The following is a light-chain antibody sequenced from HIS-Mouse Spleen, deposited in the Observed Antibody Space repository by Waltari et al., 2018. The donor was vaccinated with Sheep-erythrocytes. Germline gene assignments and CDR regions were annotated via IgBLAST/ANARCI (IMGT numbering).Light chain of an antibody. V-gene: IGLV3-1*01. CDR2: QDS. CDR1: KLGDKY. Sequence: SYELTQPPSVSVSPGQPASITCPGDKLGDKYACWYQQKPGQSPVLVTYQDSKRPSGIPGRFSGSNSGNTATLTISGTQAMDEADYYCQAWDSSTAVFGGGTKLTVL. CDR3: QAWDSSTAV. J-gene: IGLJ2*01.